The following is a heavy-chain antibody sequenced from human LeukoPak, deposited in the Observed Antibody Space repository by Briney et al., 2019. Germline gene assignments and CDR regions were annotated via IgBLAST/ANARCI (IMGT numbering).Heavy chain of an antibody. CDR3: ASWKVSTADY. V-gene: IGHV3-74*01. J-gene: IGHJ4*01. D-gene: IGHD5/OR15-5a*01. CDR1: GFTFSTYW. CDR2: INSDGSII. Sequence: GGSLRLSCAASGFTFSTYWMHWVRQAPPKELVWVSRINSDGSIINYGDSVKGRFTISRDNAKNTLYLQMNSPRAEDTAIYYCASWKVSTADYWGHGTLVTVSS.